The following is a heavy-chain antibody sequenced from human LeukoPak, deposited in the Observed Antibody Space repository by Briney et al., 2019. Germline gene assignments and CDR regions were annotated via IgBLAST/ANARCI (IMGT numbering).Heavy chain of an antibody. J-gene: IGHJ4*02. CDR3: ARRGLEYSSSEPFDY. D-gene: IGHD6-6*01. V-gene: IGHV4-34*01. Sequence: SETLSLTCAVYGGTFSGYYWSWIRQPPGKGLEWIGEINHSGSTNYNPSLKSRVTISVDTTKNQFSLKLSSVNAADTAVYYCARRGLEYSSSEPFDYWGQGTLVTVSS. CDR1: GGTFSGYY. CDR2: INHSGST.